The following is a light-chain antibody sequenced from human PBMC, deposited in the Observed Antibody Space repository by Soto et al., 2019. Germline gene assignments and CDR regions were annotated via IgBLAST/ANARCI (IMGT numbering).Light chain of an antibody. CDR1: QSVCTS. J-gene: IGKJ4*01. V-gene: IGKV3-11*01. Sequence: EIVLTQSPATLSLSPGERATLSCKASQSVCTSLAWYQQKPGQAPSLLIYDPSKRVTGVPARFSGSGSGTDFTLTISSLAPEDVAVYYCQQRASWPLTFGGGTKVEIK. CDR3: QQRASWPLT. CDR2: DPS.